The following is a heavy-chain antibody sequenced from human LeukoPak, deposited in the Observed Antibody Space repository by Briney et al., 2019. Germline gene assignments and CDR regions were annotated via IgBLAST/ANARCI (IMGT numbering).Heavy chain of an antibody. CDR1: GSTVSSNY. Sequence: PGGSLRLSCAASGSTVSSNYMSWVRQAPGKGLERVSVIYSGGSTYYADSVKGRFTISRDNSKNTLYLQMNSLRAEDTAVYYCARDIRWFGELSGAFDIWGQGTMVTVSS. V-gene: IGHV3-53*01. CDR3: ARDIRWFGELSGAFDI. CDR2: IYSGGST. D-gene: IGHD3-10*01. J-gene: IGHJ3*02.